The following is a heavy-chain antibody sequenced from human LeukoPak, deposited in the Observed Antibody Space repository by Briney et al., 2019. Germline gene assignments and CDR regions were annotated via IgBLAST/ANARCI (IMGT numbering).Heavy chain of an antibody. CDR3: VADLGDYADF. CDR1: GFTFSRYW. CDR2: IKTDGTYT. J-gene: IGHJ4*02. Sequence: GGSLRISCAASGFTFSRYWTHWVRQAPGEGLVWVSRIKTDGTYTSNADSVKGRFTISRDNAKSTLYLQMNSLKVEDTAVYYCVADLGDYADFWGQGTLVTVSS. V-gene: IGHV3-74*01.